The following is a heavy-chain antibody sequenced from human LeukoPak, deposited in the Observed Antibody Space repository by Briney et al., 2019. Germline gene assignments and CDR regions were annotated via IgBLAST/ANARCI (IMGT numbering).Heavy chain of an antibody. J-gene: IGHJ4*02. Sequence: GGSLRLSCAASGFAFRNYSMNWARQAPGKGLEWVSGTSSSGGTTYYADSVKGRFTISRDNSKDTLYLQMNSLRAEDTALYYCAKDTGQWPVRTFDYWVQGTLVTVTS. CDR1: GFAFRNYS. V-gene: IGHV3-23*01. CDR3: AKDTGQWPVRTFDY. D-gene: IGHD6-19*01. CDR2: TSSSGGTT.